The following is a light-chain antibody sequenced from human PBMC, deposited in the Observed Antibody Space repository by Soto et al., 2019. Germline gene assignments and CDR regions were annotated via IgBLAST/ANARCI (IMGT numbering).Light chain of an antibody. V-gene: IGLV2-23*02. CDR1: SSDVGTYNL. CDR3: CSHAHNETFI. J-gene: IGLJ2*01. Sequence: QSALTQPASVSGSPGQSITISCTGTSSDVGTYNLVSWYQQYPATAPKLIVFEVTKRPSGVSNRFSGSKSGNTASLTISGLQAEDEADYYCCSHAHNETFIFGGGAKLTVL. CDR2: EVT.